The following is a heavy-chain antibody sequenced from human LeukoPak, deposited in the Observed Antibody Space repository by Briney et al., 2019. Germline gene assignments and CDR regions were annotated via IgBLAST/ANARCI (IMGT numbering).Heavy chain of an antibody. D-gene: IGHD3-10*01. V-gene: IGHV4-59*01. CDR2: IHYSGSA. Sequence: KPSETLSLTCAVSGGSISSFYWSWVRQPPWKGLEWIGNIHYSGSANYNPSLRSRVTISVDTSKTQFSLRLTSVTAADTAVYYCARDTWKAYFDSGTYQTTYYGMDFWGQGTTVTVSS. CDR3: ARDTWKAYFDSGTYQTTYYGMDF. CDR1: GGSISSFY. J-gene: IGHJ6*02.